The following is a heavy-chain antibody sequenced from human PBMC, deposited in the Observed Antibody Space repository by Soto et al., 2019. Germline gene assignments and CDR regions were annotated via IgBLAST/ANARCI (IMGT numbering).Heavy chain of an antibody. V-gene: IGHV3-74*01. D-gene: IGHD6-13*01. J-gene: IGHJ4*02. CDR3: TREVATVPDY. CDR2: ISPDGSIT. Sequence: EVQLVESGGGLVQPGGSLRLSCAASGFTFRSYWMHWVRQAPGKGLVWVSRISPDGSITNYADSVKGRFTISRDNAKNTLFLQMNSLRAEDTAVYYCTREVATVPDYWRQGTLVTVSS. CDR1: GFTFRSYW.